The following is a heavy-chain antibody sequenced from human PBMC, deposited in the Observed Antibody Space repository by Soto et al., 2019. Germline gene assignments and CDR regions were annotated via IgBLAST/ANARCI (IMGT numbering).Heavy chain of an antibody. Sequence: EVQLVESGGDLVQPGGSLRLSCAASGFTFSSYWMPWVRQSPGKGGEWVANKNQHGRDIHYVDSVRCRFTISRDNARKLLYLQMNNLRVEDTAIYYCTTGTYCRATCNRGHGNWGQGTLVTVSS. CDR2: KNQHGRDI. CDR1: GFTFSSYW. J-gene: IGHJ4*02. CDR3: TTGTYCRATCNRGHGN. D-gene: IGHD2-21*01. V-gene: IGHV3-7*03.